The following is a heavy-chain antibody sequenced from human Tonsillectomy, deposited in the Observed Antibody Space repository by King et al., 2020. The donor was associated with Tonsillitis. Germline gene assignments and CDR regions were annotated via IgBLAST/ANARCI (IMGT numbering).Heavy chain of an antibody. V-gene: IGHV2-5*01. Sequence: ITLKESGPTLVKPTQTLTLTCTFSGFSLSTNGVGVGWFRQPPGKALEWFAVIYWNDDKYSTPSLNSRLTITKDTSKDQVVLTMTNMDPVETDTYFCAHMRLCFFYYWGQGPLFTVSS. D-gene: IGHD3-10*02. CDR1: GFSLSTNGVG. J-gene: IGHJ4*02. CDR3: AHMRLCFFYY. CDR2: IYWNDDK.